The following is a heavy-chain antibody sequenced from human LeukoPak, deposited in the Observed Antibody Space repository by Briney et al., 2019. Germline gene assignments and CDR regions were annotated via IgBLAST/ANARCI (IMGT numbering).Heavy chain of an antibody. CDR2: LAWDDNK. CDR3: SRILKRGHGRSFLYEGGDY. Sequence: GPTLFHPKPPLTLSAASAGTGPGKIAGRGGWSRQPLVQAREGLAPLAWDDNKYYSTSLKTRLTISKDTSKTQVVLTMTTMDPVDTATYYCSRILKRGHGRSFLYEGGDYWGQGTLVTVSS. D-gene: IGHD2-8*01. CDR1: GTGPGKIAGR. J-gene: IGHJ4*02. V-gene: IGHV2-70*01.